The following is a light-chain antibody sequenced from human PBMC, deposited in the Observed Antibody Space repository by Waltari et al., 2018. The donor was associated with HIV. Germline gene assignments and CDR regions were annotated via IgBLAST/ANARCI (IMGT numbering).Light chain of an antibody. CDR1: RSHIRAGYD. CDR2: GNT. CDR3: QSYDSGLSVYV. Sequence: QSVLTQPPSVSGAPGQRVTISCTGSRSHIRAGYDVPWFQQLPGTAPKLLIYGNTNRPSGVPDRFSGSKSGTSASLAITGLQAEDEGDYYCQSYDSGLSVYVFGTGTKVTVL. J-gene: IGLJ1*01. V-gene: IGLV1-40*01.